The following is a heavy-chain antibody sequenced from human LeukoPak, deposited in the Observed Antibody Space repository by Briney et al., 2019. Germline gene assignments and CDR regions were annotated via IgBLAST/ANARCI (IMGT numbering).Heavy chain of an antibody. J-gene: IGHJ4*02. D-gene: IGHD3-22*01. CDR2: ITNNRGYT. V-gene: IGHV3-64*01. Sequence: GGSLRLSSAASGFSFSSSAMHWVRQAPGKGLAYVSAITNNRGYTYYANSVKGRFTISRDNSKNTLYLQMGSLRTEDTAVYYCAGASPDGFYDYWGQGTLVTVSS. CDR3: AGASPDGFYDY. CDR1: GFSFSSSA.